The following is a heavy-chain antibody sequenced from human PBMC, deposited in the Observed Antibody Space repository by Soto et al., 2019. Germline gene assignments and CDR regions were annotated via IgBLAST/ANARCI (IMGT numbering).Heavy chain of an antibody. V-gene: IGHV1-8*01. Sequence: QVQLVQSGAEVKKPGASVKVSCKASGYTFITYDINWVRQATGQGLEWVGWVNPDSGKTDYARKFQGRVTMTRNTSISTGYMERSVLRSEDTAVYYCARGNWFDPGGQGTLVTVSS. J-gene: IGHJ5*02. CDR2: VNPDSGKT. CDR1: GYTFITYD. CDR3: ARGNWFDP.